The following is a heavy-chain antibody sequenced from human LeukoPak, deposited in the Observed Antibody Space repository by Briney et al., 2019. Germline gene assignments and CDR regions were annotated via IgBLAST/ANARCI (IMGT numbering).Heavy chain of an antibody. CDR1: GFTFRNYW. CDR2: INNEGTGT. V-gene: IGHV3-74*01. CDR3: TTEGYIAVAGTGY. Sequence: GGSLRLSCATSGFTFRNYWMHWVRQAPGPGLMWISRINNEGTGTIYADFVKGRFAISRDNAENTLYLQMNSLKTEDTAVYYCTTEGYIAVAGTGYWGQGTLVTVSS. J-gene: IGHJ4*02. D-gene: IGHD6-19*01.